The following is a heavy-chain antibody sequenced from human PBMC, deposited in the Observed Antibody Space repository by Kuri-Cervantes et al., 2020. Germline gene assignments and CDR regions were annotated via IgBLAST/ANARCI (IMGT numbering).Heavy chain of an antibody. J-gene: IGHJ4*02. CDR3: ARGVVPAAMGIDY. CDR1: GYTFTSSG. Sequence: ASVKVSCKASGYTFTSSGITWVRQAPGQGLEWMAWINSYNGNTNYAQKVQGRVTMTTDTSTSTAYMELRSLRSDDTAVYYCARGVVPAAMGIDYWGQGTLVTVSS. CDR2: INSYNGNT. V-gene: IGHV1-18*01. D-gene: IGHD2-2*01.